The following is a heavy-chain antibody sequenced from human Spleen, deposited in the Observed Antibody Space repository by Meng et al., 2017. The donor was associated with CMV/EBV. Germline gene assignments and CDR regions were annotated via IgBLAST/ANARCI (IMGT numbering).Heavy chain of an antibody. Sequence: GYTFTSYYMHWVRQAPGQGLEWMGIINPSGGSTSYAQKFQGRVTMTRDTSTSTVYMELSSLRSEDTAVYYCASPANNWNDGPDAFDIWGQGTMVTVSS. CDR2: INPSGGST. J-gene: IGHJ3*02. D-gene: IGHD1-1*01. CDR3: ASPANNWNDGPDAFDI. CDR1: GYTFTSYY. V-gene: IGHV1-46*01.